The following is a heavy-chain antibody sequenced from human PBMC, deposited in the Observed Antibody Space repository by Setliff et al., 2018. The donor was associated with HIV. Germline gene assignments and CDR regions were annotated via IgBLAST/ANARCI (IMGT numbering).Heavy chain of an antibody. V-gene: IGHV3-30*02. CDR2: LRFDGSNK. CDR1: GFTFSNYG. D-gene: IGHD3-10*01. CDR3: AGETNTMIRGALDR. J-gene: IGHJ3*01. Sequence: LRLSCAAFGFTFSNYGMHWVRQAPGKGLEWVAFLRFDGSNKSYADSVKGRFTISRDTSKNTLYLQMNSLRAGDTAVYYCAGETNTMIRGALDRWGQGTMVTVSS.